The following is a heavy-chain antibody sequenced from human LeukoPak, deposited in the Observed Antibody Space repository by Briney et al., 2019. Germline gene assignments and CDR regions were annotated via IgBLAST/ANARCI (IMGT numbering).Heavy chain of an antibody. CDR3: AKISVMAARRPYYFDY. CDR1: GFTFSSFS. V-gene: IGHV3-23*01. J-gene: IGHJ4*02. Sequence: GGSLRLSCAASGFTFSSFSMSWVRQAPGKGLEWVSAISGSGGSTYYADSVKGRFTISRDNSKNTLFLQMNSLRAEDTAVYYCAKISVMAARRPYYFDYWGQGTLVTVSS. CDR2: ISGSGGST. D-gene: IGHD6-6*01.